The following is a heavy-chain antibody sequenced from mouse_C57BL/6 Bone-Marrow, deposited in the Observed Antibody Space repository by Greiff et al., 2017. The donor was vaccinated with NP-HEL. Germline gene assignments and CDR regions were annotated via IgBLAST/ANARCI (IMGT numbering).Heavy chain of an antibody. Sequence: EVQLVESGGGLVQPGGSLKLSCAASGFTFSDYYMYWVRQTPEKRLEWVAYISNGGGSTYYPDTVKGRFTISRDNAKNTLYLQMSRLKSEDTAMYYCARPMVSTSYYAMDYWGQGTSVTVSS. CDR2: ISNGGGST. CDR1: GFTFSDYY. D-gene: IGHD2-3*01. CDR3: ARPMVSTSYYAMDY. V-gene: IGHV5-12*01. J-gene: IGHJ4*01.